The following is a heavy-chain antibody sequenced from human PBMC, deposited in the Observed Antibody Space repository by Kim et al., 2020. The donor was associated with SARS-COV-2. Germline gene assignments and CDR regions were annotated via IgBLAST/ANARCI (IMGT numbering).Heavy chain of an antibody. J-gene: IGHJ2*01. CDR1: GGSISSYY. Sequence: SETLSLTCTVSGGSISSYYWSWIRQPPGKGLEWIGYIYYSGSTNYNPSLKSRVTISVDTSKNQFSLKLSSVTAADTAVYYCARVEDYYDSSGYFGGVRYFDLWGRGTLVTVSS. CDR3: ARVEDYYDSSGYFGGVRYFDL. CDR2: IYYSGST. D-gene: IGHD3-22*01. V-gene: IGHV4-59*13.